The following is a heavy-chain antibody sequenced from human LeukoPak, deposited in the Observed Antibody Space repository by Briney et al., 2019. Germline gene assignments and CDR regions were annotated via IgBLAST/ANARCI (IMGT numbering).Heavy chain of an antibody. V-gene: IGHV4-59*08. J-gene: IGHJ5*02. Sequence: SETLSLTCTVSGGSISSYYWSWIRQPPGKGLEWIGYIYYSGSTNYNPSLKSRVIISVDTSENQFSLKLSSVTAADTAVYYCARQIWRPYNWFDPWGQGTLVTVSS. CDR2: IYYSGST. D-gene: IGHD2-15*01. CDR1: GGSISSYY. CDR3: ARQIWRPYNWFDP.